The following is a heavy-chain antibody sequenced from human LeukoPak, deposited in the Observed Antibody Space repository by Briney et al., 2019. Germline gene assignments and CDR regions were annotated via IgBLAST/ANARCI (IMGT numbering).Heavy chain of an antibody. CDR3: ARSHYGSGSYYFDY. CDR2: IYYSGST. D-gene: IGHD3-10*01. J-gene: IGHJ4*02. V-gene: IGHV4-59*11. CDR1: GGSISSHY. Sequence: PSETLPLTCTVSGGSISSHYWSWLRQPPGKGLEWIGYIYYSGSTNYNPSLKSRVTISVDTSKNQFSLKLSSVTAADTAVYYCARSHYGSGSYYFDYWGQGTLVTVSS.